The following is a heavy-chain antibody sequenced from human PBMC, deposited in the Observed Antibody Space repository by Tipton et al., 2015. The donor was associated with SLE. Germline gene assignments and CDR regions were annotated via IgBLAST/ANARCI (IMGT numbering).Heavy chain of an antibody. CDR3: ARNSKRYYDYIWGRPGFDS. D-gene: IGHD3-16*01. J-gene: IGHJ4*02. CDR1: GGSISSSSYY. Sequence: TLSLTCTVSGGSISSSSYYWGWIRQPPGKGLEWIGSIYYSGSTSYNPSPKSRVTISVDTSKNQFSLKLSSVTAADTAVYYCARNSKRYYDYIWGRPGFDSWGQGTLVTVSS. V-gene: IGHV4-39*07. CDR2: IYYSGST.